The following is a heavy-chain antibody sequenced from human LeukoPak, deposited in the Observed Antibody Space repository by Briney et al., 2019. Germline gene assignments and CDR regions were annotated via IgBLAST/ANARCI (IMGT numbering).Heavy chain of an antibody. CDR2: LNWNGGRT. CDR1: GFKFDDHG. CDR3: AKDRSFIGLDI. V-gene: IGHV3-20*04. D-gene: IGHD1-26*01. J-gene: IGHJ3*02. Sequence: GGSLRLSCVASGFKFDDHGMSWVRQVPGKGLEWVSGLNWNGGRTGYADSVKGRFTISRDDAKNSLYLQMNSLRAEDTAFYYCAKDRSFIGLDIWGQGTMVIVSS.